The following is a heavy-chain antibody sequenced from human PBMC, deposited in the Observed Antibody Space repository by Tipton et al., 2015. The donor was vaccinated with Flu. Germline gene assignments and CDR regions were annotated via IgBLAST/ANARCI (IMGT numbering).Heavy chain of an antibody. CDR1: LFTFSSYL. D-gene: IGHD6-13*01. CDR3: ARAIAAAGSY. CDR2: IKQDGNEK. J-gene: IGHJ4*02. V-gene: IGHV3-7*01. Sequence: SLLLSLSSSLFTFSSYLIHWVRQAPGKGLEWVSNIKQDGNEKYYVDSVKGRFTISRDNAKNSLYLQMKSLRAEDTAVYYCARAIAAAGSYWGKGTMVTVSS.